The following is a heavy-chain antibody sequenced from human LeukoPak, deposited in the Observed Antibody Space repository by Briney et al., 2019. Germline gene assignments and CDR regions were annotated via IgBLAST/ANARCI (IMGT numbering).Heavy chain of an antibody. Sequence: GGSLRLTCAVSGFTFSSYAMSWVRHAPAPGLERVSAISGSGGSTYYADSVKGRFTISRHNSKNTLYLQMNSLRAAATAVFYCSKDQTQYYYDSSGYFDYWGQGTLVTVSS. CDR3: SKDQTQYYYDSSGYFDY. CDR1: GFTFSSYA. D-gene: IGHD3-22*01. J-gene: IGHJ4*02. CDR2: ISGSGGST. V-gene: IGHV3-23*01.